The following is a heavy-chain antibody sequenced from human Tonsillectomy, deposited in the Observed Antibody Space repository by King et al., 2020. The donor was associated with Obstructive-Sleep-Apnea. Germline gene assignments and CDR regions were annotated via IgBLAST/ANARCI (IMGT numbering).Heavy chain of an antibody. J-gene: IGHJ4*02. CDR1: EFTFSSFT. Sequence: QLVQSGGGVVQPGRSLRLSCAASEFTFSSFTIHWVRQAPGKWLEWVAIISYDGSNKYYADSVKGRFTISRDNSNNTLYLQMNSLRTEDTAVYYCARGSRNYDRSGFYPDYWGQGTLVTVSS. CDR2: ISYDGSNK. CDR3: ARGSRNYDRSGFYPDY. D-gene: IGHD3-22*01. V-gene: IGHV3-30*04.